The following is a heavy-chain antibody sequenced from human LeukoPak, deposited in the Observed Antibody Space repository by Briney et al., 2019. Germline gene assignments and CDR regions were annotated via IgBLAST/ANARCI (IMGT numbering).Heavy chain of an antibody. CDR2: IYYTGST. J-gene: IGHJ4*02. CDR1: GGSMFSYY. D-gene: IGHD3-9*01. V-gene: IGHV4-59*01. Sequence: SETLSLTCSVSGGSMFSYYWSWIRQPPGKGLEWVGYIYYTGSTNYYPSLKSRVTISLGTSKKQFSLKLSSVTAADTAVYYCASSYMGMTTINFDSWGQGTLVTVSS. CDR3: ASSYMGMTTINFDS.